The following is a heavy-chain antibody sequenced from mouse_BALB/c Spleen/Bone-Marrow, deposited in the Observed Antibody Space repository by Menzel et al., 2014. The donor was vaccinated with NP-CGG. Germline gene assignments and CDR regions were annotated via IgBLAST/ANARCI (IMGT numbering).Heavy chain of an antibody. CDR1: GFTFSSYT. CDR2: ISNGGGSI. J-gene: IGHJ3*01. CDR3: ASHYYDSSPFAY. D-gene: IGHD1-1*01. V-gene: IGHV5-12-2*01. Sequence: EVKLMESGGGLVQPGGSLKLSRAASGFTFSSYTMSWVRQTPEKRLVWVAYISNGGGSIYYPDTVKGRFTISRDNDKNTLYLQMSCLKSEDTAMYYCASHYYDSSPFAYWGQGTLVTVSA.